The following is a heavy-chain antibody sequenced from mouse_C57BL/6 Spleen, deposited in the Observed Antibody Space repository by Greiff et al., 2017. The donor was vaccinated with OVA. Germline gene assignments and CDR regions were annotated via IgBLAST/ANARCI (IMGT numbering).Heavy chain of an antibody. D-gene: IGHD2-5*01. CDR2: INPNNGGT. CDR1: GYTFTDYY. CDR3: ARSDYYSNLYYFDY. J-gene: IGHJ2*01. Sequence: EVQLQQSGPELVKPGASVKISCKASGYTFTDYYMNWVKQSHGKSLEWIGDINPNNGGTSYNQKFKGKATLTVDKSSSTAYMELRSLTSEDSAVYYCARSDYYSNLYYFDYWGQGTTLTVSS. V-gene: IGHV1-26*01.